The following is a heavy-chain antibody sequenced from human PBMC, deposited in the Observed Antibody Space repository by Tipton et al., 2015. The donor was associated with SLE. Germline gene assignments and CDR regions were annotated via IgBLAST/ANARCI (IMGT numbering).Heavy chain of an antibody. J-gene: IGHJ3*02. D-gene: IGHD7-27*01. CDR1: GGSISSYY. CDR2: IYYSGST. CDR3: ARHISPLGAFDI. V-gene: IGHV4-59*08. Sequence: TLSLTCTVSGGSISSYYLSWIRQPPGKGLEWIGYIYYSGSTNYNPSLKSRVTISVDTSKNQFSLKLSSVTAADTAVYYCARHISPLGAFDIWGQGTMVTVSS.